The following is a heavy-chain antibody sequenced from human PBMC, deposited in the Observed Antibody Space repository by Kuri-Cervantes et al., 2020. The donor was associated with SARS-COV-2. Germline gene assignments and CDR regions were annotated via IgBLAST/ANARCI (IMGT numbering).Heavy chain of an antibody. CDR1: GFTFSSYW. D-gene: IGHD6-19*01. V-gene: IGHV3-74*01. J-gene: IGHJ4*02. CDR3: ARSSGWYDY. Sequence: GESLKISCAASGFTFSSYWMHWVRQAPGKGLVWVSRINSDGSSTSYADSVKGRFTISRDNAKNTLYLQMNSLRADDTAVYYCARSSGWYDYWGQGTLVTVSS. CDR2: INSDGSST.